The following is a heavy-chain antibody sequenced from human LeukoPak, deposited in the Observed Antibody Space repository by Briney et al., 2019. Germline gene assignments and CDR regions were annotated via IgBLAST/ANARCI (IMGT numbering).Heavy chain of an antibody. CDR2: IYYSGST. CDR1: GGSISSGDYY. CDR3: ARRGHYYYDSSGYYPFDY. D-gene: IGHD3-22*01. J-gene: IGHJ4*02. Sequence: SETLSLTCTVSGGSISSGDYYWSWIRQPPGKGLEWIGYIYYSGSTNYNPSLKSRVTISVDTSKNQFSLKLSSVTAADTAVYYCARRGHYYYDSSGYYPFDYWGQGTLVTVSS. V-gene: IGHV4-30-4*08.